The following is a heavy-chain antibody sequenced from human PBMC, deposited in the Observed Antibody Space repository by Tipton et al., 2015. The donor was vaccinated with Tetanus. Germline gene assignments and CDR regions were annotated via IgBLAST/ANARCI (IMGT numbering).Heavy chain of an antibody. CDR1: GFTVSSNY. D-gene: IGHD3-3*01. J-gene: IGHJ4*02. Sequence: SLRLSCAASGFTVSSNYMSWVRQAPGKGLEWVSVIYSGGSTYYADSVKGRFTISRDNPKNTLYLQMNSLRAEDTAVYYCARDIGRVGVVNYWGQGTLVTVSS. CDR3: ARDIGRVGVVNY. V-gene: IGHV3-53*01. CDR2: IYSGGST.